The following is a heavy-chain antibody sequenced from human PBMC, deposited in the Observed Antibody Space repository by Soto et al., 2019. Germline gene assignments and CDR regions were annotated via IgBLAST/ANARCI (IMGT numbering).Heavy chain of an antibody. D-gene: IGHD3-10*01. CDR2: IYYSGST. V-gene: IGHV4-31*03. J-gene: IGHJ6*02. CDR3: AIDQPTTYGSGSYSPYYYYYGMDV. CDR1: GGSISSGGYY. Sequence: SETLSLTCTVSGGSISSGGYYWSWIRQHPGKGLEWIGYIYYSGSTYYNPSLKSRVTISVDTSKNQFSLKLSSVTAADTAVYYCAIDQPTTYGSGSYSPYYYYYGMDVWGQGTTVTVSS.